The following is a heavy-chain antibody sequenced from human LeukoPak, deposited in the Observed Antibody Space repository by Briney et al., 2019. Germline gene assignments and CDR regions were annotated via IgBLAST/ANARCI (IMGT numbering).Heavy chain of an antibody. Sequence: GGSLRLSCAASGFTFSSYGMHWVRQAPGKGLEWVAVIWYDGSNKYYADSVKGRFTISRDNSKNTLYLQMNSLRAEDTAVYYCARETGYYDSSGYRPYYFDYWGQGTLVTVSS. D-gene: IGHD3-22*01. CDR3: ARETGYYDSSGYRPYYFDY. CDR2: IWYDGSNK. J-gene: IGHJ4*02. V-gene: IGHV3-33*08. CDR1: GFTFSSYG.